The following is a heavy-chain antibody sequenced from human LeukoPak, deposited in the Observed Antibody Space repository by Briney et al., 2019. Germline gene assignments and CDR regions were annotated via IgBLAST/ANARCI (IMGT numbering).Heavy chain of an antibody. Sequence: AGGSLRLSCAASGFTFSSYGMHWVRQAPGKGLEWVAFIRYDGSNKYYADSVKGRFTISRDNSKNTLYLQMNSLRAEDTAVYYCAKANCSGGSCYTDYWGQGTLVTVSS. J-gene: IGHJ4*02. CDR3: AKANCSGGSCYTDY. D-gene: IGHD2-15*01. CDR2: IRYDGSNK. CDR1: GFTFSSYG. V-gene: IGHV3-30*02.